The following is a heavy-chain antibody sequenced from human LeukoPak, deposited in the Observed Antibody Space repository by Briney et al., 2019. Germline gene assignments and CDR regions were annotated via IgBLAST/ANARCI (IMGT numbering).Heavy chain of an antibody. CDR2: IYYSGST. CDR3: ARSGYDFWSGYRPYMDV. V-gene: IGHV4-39*01. CDR1: GGSISSSSYY. J-gene: IGHJ6*03. Sequence: SETLSLTCTVSGGSISSSSYYWGWIRQPPGKGLEWIGSIYYSGSTYYNPSLKSRVTISVDTSKNQFSLKLSSVTAADTAVYCCARSGYDFWSGYRPYMDVWGKGTTVTVSS. D-gene: IGHD3-3*01.